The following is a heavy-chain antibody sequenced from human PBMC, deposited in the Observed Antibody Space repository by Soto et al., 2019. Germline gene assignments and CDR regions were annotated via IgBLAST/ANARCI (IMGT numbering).Heavy chain of an antibody. CDR1: GGTFSSYA. V-gene: IGHV1-69*12. Sequence: QVQLVQSGAEVKKPGSSVKVSCKASGGTFSSYAISWVRQAPGQGLEWMGGIIPIFGTANYAQKFQGRVTITADESTSKAYMKLSSLTSEDTAVYYCAREGDGYSRSEPFDYWGQGTLGTVSS. D-gene: IGHD6-6*01. CDR3: AREGDGYSRSEPFDY. CDR2: IIPIFGTA. J-gene: IGHJ4*02.